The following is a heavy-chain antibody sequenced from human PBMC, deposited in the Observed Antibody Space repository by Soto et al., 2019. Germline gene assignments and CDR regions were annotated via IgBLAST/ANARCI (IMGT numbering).Heavy chain of an antibody. CDR2: ISSSSSTI. D-gene: IGHD3-10*01. CDR3: ARGGGRFGELSHYYYYGMDV. V-gene: IGHV3-48*02. CDR1: GFTFSSYS. J-gene: IGHJ6*02. Sequence: EVQLVESGGGLVQPGGSLRLSCAASGFTFSSYSMNWVRQAPGKGLEWVSYISSSSSTIYYADSVKGRFTISRDNAKNSLYLQMNSRRDEDTAAYYCARGGGRFGELSHYYYYGMDVWGQGTTVTVSS.